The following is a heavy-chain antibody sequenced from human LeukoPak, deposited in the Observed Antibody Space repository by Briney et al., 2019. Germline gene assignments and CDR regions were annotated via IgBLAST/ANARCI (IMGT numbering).Heavy chain of an antibody. J-gene: IGHJ3*02. CDR3: AKDMTYRVGATDAFDI. V-gene: IGHV3-9*01. Sequence: GRSLRLSCAASGFTFYDYAMHWVRQAPGKGLEVVSGSSWKSGSIGYADSVKDRLTISRDNAKNSLCLQMNSMRAGDTALYYCAKDMTYRVGATDAFDIWGQGTMVSVSS. CDR1: GFTFYDYA. CDR2: SSWKSGSI. D-gene: IGHD1-26*01.